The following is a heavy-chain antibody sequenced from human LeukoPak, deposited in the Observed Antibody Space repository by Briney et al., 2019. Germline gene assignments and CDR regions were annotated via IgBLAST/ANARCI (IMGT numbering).Heavy chain of an antibody. J-gene: IGHJ2*01. CDR3: ATALTVTAPVSWYFDL. CDR1: GFTFSSYA. Sequence: PGESLRLSSAASGFTFSSYAMQWVRQAPGRGLGWVAVITYDGSNKYYADSAKGRFTISRDNSKNTLNLQMSSLRAEDTAVYYWATALTVTAPVSWYFDLWGRGTLVTVSS. V-gene: IGHV3-30*04. CDR2: ITYDGSNK. D-gene: IGHD2-21*02.